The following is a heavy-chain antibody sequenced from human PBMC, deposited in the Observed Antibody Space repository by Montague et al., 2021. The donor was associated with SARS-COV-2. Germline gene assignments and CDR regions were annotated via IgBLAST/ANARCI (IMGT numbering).Heavy chain of an antibody. Sequence: SETLSLTCTVSGGSISSSSYYWGWIRQPPGKGLEWIGSIYYSGSTYYNPSLKSRVTISVDTSKNQFSLKLSSVTAADTAVYYCARDRPRSYYYDSGTYTWAGYGMDVWGQGTTVTVSS. CDR3: ARDRPRSYYYDSGTYTWAGYGMDV. CDR2: IYYSGST. CDR1: GGSISSSSYY. D-gene: IGHD3-10*01. V-gene: IGHV4-39*07. J-gene: IGHJ6*02.